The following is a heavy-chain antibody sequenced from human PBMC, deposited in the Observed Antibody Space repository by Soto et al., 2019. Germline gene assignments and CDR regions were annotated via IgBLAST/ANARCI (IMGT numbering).Heavy chain of an antibody. V-gene: IGHV1-69*13. CDR1: GGTFSSYA. J-gene: IGHJ4*02. CDR3: ARDYYDSSGYSPLQFDY. CDR2: IIPIFGTA. D-gene: IGHD3-22*01. Sequence: SVKVSCKASGGTFSSYAISGVRQAPGQGLEWMGGIIPIFGTANYAQKFQGRVTITADESTSTAYMELSSLRSEDTAVYYCARDYYDSSGYSPLQFDYWGQGTLVTVSS.